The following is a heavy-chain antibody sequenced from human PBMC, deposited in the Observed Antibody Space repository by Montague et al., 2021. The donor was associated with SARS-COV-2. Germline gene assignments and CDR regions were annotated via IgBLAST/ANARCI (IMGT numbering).Heavy chain of an antibody. D-gene: IGHD6-19*01. J-gene: IGHJ4*02. CDR1: GGSISSYY. V-gene: IGHV4-59*08. CDR3: ARQSGRLWGIAVAGAFDY. CDR2: IYYSGST. Sequence: SETRSLTCTVSGGSISSYYWSWIRQPPGKGLEWIGYIYYSGSTNYNPSLKSRVTISVDTSKNQFSPKLSSVTAADTAVYYCARQSGRLWGIAVAGAFDYWGQGTLVTVSS.